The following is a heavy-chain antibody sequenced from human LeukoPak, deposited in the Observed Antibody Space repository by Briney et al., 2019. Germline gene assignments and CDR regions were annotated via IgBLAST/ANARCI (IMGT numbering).Heavy chain of an antibody. D-gene: IGHD3-3*01. CDR1: GFTFSDYY. J-gene: IGHJ4*02. Sequence: GGSLRLSCAASGFTFSDYYMSWIRQAPGKGLEWVSYISSSSSTKYYADSVKGRFTISRDNAKNSLYLQMNSLRAEDTAVYYCARASHYDPPNGIYDYWGQGTLVTVSS. CDR2: ISSSSSTK. V-gene: IGHV3-11*04. CDR3: ARASHYDPPNGIYDY.